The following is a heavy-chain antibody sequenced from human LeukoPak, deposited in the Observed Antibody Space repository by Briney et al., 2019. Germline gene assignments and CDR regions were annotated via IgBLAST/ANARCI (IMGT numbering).Heavy chain of an antibody. D-gene: IGHD4-17*01. Sequence: GSLRLSCAASGFTFSSYAMSWIRQPPGKGLEWIGEINHSGSTNYNPSLKSRVTISVDTSKNQFSLKLSSVTAADTAVYYCARGGGYGDSPWGQGTLVTVSS. CDR3: ARGGGYGDSP. J-gene: IGHJ5*02. CDR1: GFTFSSYA. CDR2: INHSGST. V-gene: IGHV4-34*01.